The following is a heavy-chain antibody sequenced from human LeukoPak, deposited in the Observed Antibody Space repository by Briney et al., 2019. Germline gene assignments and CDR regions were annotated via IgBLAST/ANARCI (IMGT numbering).Heavy chain of an antibody. V-gene: IGHV3-33*01. J-gene: IGHJ6*02. CDR1: GFTLSSYG. CDR3: ARDNHQLLHSYYYAMDV. D-gene: IGHD2-2*01. CDR2: IWFDGNNK. Sequence: PGRSLRLSCAASGFTLSSYGMHWVRQAPGKGLEWVAVIWFDGNNKYYADSVKGRFTISRDNSKNTLYLQMNSLRVEDTAVHYCARDNHQLLHSYYYAMDVWGQGTSVTVSS.